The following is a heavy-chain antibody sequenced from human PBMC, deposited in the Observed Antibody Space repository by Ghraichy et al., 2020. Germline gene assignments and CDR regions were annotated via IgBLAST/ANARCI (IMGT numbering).Heavy chain of an antibody. D-gene: IGHD1/OR15-1a*01. J-gene: IGHJ6*02. CDR1: GGSISSSNW. CDR3: ARALLTPAPPQQHYGMDV. CDR2: IYHSGST. Sequence: SETLSLTCAVSGGSISSSNWWSWVRQPPGKGLEWIGDIYHSGSTNYNPSLKRRVTISLDKSKNQFSLKLSSVTAADTAVYYCARALLTPAPPQQHYGMDVWGQGTTVTVSS. V-gene: IGHV4-4*02.